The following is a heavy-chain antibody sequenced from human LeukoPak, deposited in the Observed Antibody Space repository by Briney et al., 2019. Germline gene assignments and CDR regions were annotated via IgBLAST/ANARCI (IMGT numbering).Heavy chain of an antibody. CDR2: IYSGGST. CDR1: GFTVSSNY. V-gene: IGHV3-53*05. Sequence: PGGSLRLSCAASGFTVSSNYMSWVRQAPGKGLEWVSVIYSGGSTYYADSVKGRFTISRDNSKNTLYLQMNSLRAEDTAVYYCAKEYSSNYYYYYGMDVWGQGTTVTVSS. CDR3: AKEYSSNYYYYYGMDV. J-gene: IGHJ6*02. D-gene: IGHD6-6*01.